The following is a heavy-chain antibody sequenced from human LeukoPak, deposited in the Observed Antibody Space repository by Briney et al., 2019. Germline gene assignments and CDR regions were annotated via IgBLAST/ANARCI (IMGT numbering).Heavy chain of an antibody. CDR3: ARDHWKVSNHAGGMDAFDI. CDR2: INTNTGNP. CDR1: GYTFTSYA. Sequence: ASVKVSCKASGYTFTSYAMNWVRQAPGQGLEWMGWINTNTGNPTYAQGFTGRFVFSLDTSVSTAYPQISSLKAEDTAVYYCARDHWKVSNHAGGMDAFDIWGQGTMVTVSS. J-gene: IGHJ3*02. V-gene: IGHV7-4-1*02. D-gene: IGHD1-1*01.